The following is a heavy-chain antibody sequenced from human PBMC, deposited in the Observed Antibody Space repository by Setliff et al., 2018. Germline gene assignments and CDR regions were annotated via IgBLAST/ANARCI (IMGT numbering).Heavy chain of an antibody. V-gene: IGHV1-46*01. D-gene: IGHD1-1*01. Sequence: GASVKVSCKASGYTFTTYYIHWVRQAPGQGLEWVGRVNPSNGAIHYAQNFQGRVTMTRDTSTGIVYMELNSLRFEDTAVYYCAREFPGGTKGFDYWGQGTLVTVSS. CDR2: VNPSNGAI. J-gene: IGHJ4*02. CDR3: AREFPGGTKGFDY. CDR1: GYTFTTYY.